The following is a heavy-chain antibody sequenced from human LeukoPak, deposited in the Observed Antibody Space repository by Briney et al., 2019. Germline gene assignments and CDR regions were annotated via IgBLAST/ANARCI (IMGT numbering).Heavy chain of an antibody. Sequence: GGSLRLSCAASGFTFSSYWMSRVRQAPGKGLEWVANIKQDGSEKYYVDSVKGRFTISRDNVKNSLYLQMNSLRAEDTAVYYCARDRRVVVAATVYYYYYGMDVWGQGTTVTVSS. D-gene: IGHD2-15*01. CDR3: ARDRRVVVAATVYYYYYGMDV. J-gene: IGHJ6*02. CDR2: IKQDGSEK. CDR1: GFTFSSYW. V-gene: IGHV3-7*01.